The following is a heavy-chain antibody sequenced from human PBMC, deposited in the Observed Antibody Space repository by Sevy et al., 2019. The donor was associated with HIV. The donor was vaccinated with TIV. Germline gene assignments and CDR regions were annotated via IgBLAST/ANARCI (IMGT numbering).Heavy chain of an antibody. J-gene: IGHJ6*02. V-gene: IGHV3-23*01. Sequence: GGSLRLSCAASGFTFSSYAMSWVRQAPGKGLEWVSAISGSGGSTYYADSVKGRFTISRDNSKNTLYLQMNSLRAEDTAVYYCAKPPPAIVVVPAVHGMDVWGQGTTVTVS. D-gene: IGHD2-2*01. CDR3: AKPPPAIVVVPAVHGMDV. CDR2: ISGSGGST. CDR1: GFTFSSYA.